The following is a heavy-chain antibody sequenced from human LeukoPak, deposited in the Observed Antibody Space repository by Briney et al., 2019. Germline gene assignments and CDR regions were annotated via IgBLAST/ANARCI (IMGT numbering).Heavy chain of an antibody. D-gene: IGHD4-17*01. CDR3: ARGLYGDYVGVNNWFDP. CDR2: INLNGGST. CDR1: GGSISSSNW. Sequence: RPSGTLSLTCAVSGGSISSSNWWSWVRQPPGKGLEWVSGINLNGGSTGYADSVKGRFTISRDNAKNSVFLQMNSLRAEDTAVYYCARGLYGDYVGVNNWFDPWGQGTLITVSS. V-gene: IGHV3-20*04. J-gene: IGHJ5*02.